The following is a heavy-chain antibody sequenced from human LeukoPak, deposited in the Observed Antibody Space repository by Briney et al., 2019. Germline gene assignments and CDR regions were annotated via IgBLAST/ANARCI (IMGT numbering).Heavy chain of an antibody. V-gene: IGHV1-3*01. CDR3: AGSSGYYGMDV. D-gene: IGHD3-22*01. Sequence: ASVKVSCKASGYTFTSYAMHWVRQAPGQRLEWMGWINAGNGNTKYSQKFQGRVTITRDTSASTAHMELSSLRSEDTAVYYCAGSSGYYGMDVWGQGTTVTVSS. CDR1: GYTFTSYA. J-gene: IGHJ6*02. CDR2: INAGNGNT.